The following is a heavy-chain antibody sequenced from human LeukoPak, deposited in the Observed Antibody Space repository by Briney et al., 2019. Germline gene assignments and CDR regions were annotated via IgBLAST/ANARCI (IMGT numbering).Heavy chain of an antibody. V-gene: IGHV4-59*08. CDR2: IYYSGST. Sequence: MPSETLSLTCTVSGGSISSYYWSWIRQPPGKGLEWIGYIYYSGSTNYNPSPKSRVTISVDTSKNQFSLKLSSVTAADTAVYYCARHVGVFYYYGMDVWGQGTTVTVSS. J-gene: IGHJ6*02. D-gene: IGHD3-3*01. CDR3: ARHVGVFYYYGMDV. CDR1: GGSISSYY.